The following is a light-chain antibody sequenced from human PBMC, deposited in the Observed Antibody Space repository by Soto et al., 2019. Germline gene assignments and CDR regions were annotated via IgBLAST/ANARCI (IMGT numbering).Light chain of an antibody. CDR1: SSDVGSYNL. CDR3: ASYAGRSTFVV. J-gene: IGLJ2*01. V-gene: IGLV2-23*03. CDR2: AGS. Sequence: QSALTQPASVSGSPGQSITLSCTGTSSDVGSYNLVSWYQHHPGEAPKLIIYAGSNRPSGVSNRFSGSKSGNTASLTISGLQAEDEAGYDCASYAGRSTFVVFGGGTKLTVL.